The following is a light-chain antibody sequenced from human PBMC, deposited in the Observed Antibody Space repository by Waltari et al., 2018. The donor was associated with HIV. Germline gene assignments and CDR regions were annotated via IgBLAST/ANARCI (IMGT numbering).Light chain of an antibody. CDR2: RNN. CDR3: ATWDDSLSVVV. Sequence: QSVLTQPPSASGTPGQRVTISCSGSSSNLGSNYVYWYQQLPGTAPKLLIYRNNQRPSGVPDRFSGSKSGTSASLAISGRRSEDEADYYCATWDDSLSVVVFGGGTKLTVL. V-gene: IGLV1-47*01. J-gene: IGLJ2*01. CDR1: SSNLGSNY.